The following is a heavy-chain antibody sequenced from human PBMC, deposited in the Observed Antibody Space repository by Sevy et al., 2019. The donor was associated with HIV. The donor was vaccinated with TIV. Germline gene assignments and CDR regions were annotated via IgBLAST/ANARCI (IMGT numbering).Heavy chain of an antibody. CDR1: GFTFSSYW. D-gene: IGHD6-19*01. CDR3: ARKQYSSDWYEGNVY. V-gene: IGHV3-7*03. J-gene: IGHJ4*02. Sequence: GGSLRLSCAASGFTFSSYWMSWVRQAPGKGLEWVANIKQDGSEKYYVDSVKGRFTISRDNAKNSLYLQMNSLRAEDTAVYYCARKQYSSDWYEGNVYWGQGTLVTVSS. CDR2: IKQDGSEK.